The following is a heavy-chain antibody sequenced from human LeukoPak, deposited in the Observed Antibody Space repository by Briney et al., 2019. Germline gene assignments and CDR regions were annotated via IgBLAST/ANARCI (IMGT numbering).Heavy chain of an antibody. CDR1: GYTFTSYG. Sequence: GASVKVSCKASGYTFTSYGISWVRQAPGQGLEWMGWISAYNGNTNYAQKLQGRVTITADESTSTAYMELSSLRSEDTAVYYCAGGYSYALYYFDYWGQGTLVTVSS. CDR2: ISAYNGNT. CDR3: AGGYSYALYYFDY. D-gene: IGHD5-18*01. V-gene: IGHV1-18*04. J-gene: IGHJ4*02.